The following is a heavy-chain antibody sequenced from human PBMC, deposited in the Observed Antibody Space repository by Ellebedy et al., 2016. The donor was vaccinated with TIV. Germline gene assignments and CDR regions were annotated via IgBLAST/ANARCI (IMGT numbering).Heavy chain of an antibody. Sequence: GESLKISCAASGFTFSSYAMHWVRQAPGKGLEWVAIVSHDGSEHYYGDSVKGRFTISRDNLQSTLYLQMNSLRDNDTAVYYCANPTGTTPGYWGPGTLVTVSS. CDR2: VSHDGSEH. CDR3: ANPTGTTPGY. J-gene: IGHJ4*02. V-gene: IGHV3-33*06. D-gene: IGHD1-1*01. CDR1: GFTFSSYA.